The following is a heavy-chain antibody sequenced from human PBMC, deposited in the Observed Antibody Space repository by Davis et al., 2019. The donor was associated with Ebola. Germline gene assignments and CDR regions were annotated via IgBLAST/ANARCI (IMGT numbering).Heavy chain of an antibody. CDR1: GFPFTTYT. D-gene: IGHD3-3*01. CDR3: AKSGLSFGVVKYHYGMDV. Sequence: GESLKISCAASGFPFTTYTMNWVRQAPGKGLEWVSSISSYDDYIFYADSVKGRFTISRDNAKNTLYLQMNSLRAEDTAVYYCAKSGLSFGVVKYHYGMDVWGKGTTVTVSS. J-gene: IGHJ6*04. V-gene: IGHV3-21*04. CDR2: ISSYDDYI.